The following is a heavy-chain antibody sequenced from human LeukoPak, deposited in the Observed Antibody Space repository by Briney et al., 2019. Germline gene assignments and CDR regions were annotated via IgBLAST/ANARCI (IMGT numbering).Heavy chain of an antibody. CDR1: GFTFTSYA. V-gene: IGHV3-23*01. J-gene: IGHJ4*02. CDR3: AKIAVAGYSGNYYYFDY. D-gene: IGHD6-19*01. CDR2: ISGSGGST. Sequence: GGSLRLSCAASGFTFTSYAMSWVRQAPGKGLEWVSTISGSGGSTYYADSVKVRCTISRDNSKNTLYLQMNSLRADDTAVYYCAKIAVAGYSGNYYYFDYWGQGTLVTVSS.